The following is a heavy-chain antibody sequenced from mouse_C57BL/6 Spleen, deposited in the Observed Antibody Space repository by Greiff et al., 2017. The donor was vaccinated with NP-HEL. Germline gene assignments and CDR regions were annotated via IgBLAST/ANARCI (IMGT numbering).Heavy chain of an antibody. CDR2: INPNNGGT. V-gene: IGHV1-18*01. J-gene: IGHJ1*03. CDR3: ARRITTPEYFDV. CDR1: GYTFTDYN. D-gene: IGHD1-1*01. Sequence: VQLQQSGPELVKPGASVKIPCKASGYTFTDYNMDWVKQSHGKSLEWIGDINPNNGGTIYNQKFKGKATLTVDKSSSTAYMELRSLTSEDTAVYYCARRITTPEYFDVWGTGTTVTVSS.